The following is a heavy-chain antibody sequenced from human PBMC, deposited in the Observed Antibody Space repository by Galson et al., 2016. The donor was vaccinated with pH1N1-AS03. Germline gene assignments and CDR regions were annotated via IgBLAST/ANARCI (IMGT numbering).Heavy chain of an antibody. J-gene: IGHJ3*01. V-gene: IGHV3-33*08. Sequence: SLRLSCAASGFTISNFGMLWVRQAPGQGLEWVAIIWHDGSNKFYADSVKGRFTISRDNSKNTLYLEMKSLRVEDTAVYYCVWTIAAANLPQSYGFDVWGQGTTVTVSS. CDR2: IWHDGSNK. CDR1: GFTISNFG. D-gene: IGHD6-13*01. CDR3: VWTIAAANLPQSYGFDV.